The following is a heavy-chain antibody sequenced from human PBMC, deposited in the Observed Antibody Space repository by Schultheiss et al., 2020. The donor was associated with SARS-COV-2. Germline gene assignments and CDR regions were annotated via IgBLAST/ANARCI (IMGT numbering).Heavy chain of an antibody. CDR2: INHSGST. CDR1: GGSVSSGSYY. D-gene: IGHD4-17*01. V-gene: IGHV4-39*07. Sequence: SETLSLTCTVSGGSVSSGSYYWSWIRQPPGKGLEWIGEINHSGSTNYNPSLKSRVTISVDTSKNQFSLQLNSVTPEDTAVYYCARERYYFDYWGQGTLVTVSS. J-gene: IGHJ4*02. CDR3: ARERYYFDY.